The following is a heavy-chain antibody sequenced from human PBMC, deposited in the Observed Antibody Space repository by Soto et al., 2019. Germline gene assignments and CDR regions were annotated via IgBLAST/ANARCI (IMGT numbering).Heavy chain of an antibody. Sequence: SEILSLTCTVSGGSSSSYYWSWIRQPPGKGLEWIGYIYYSGSTNYNPSLKSRVTISVDTSKNQFSLKLSSVTAADTAVYYCARSSIAVAGPLWWYMDVWGQGTTVTVSS. J-gene: IGHJ6*03. D-gene: IGHD6-19*01. CDR3: ARSSIAVAGPLWWYMDV. V-gene: IGHV4-59*01. CDR2: IYYSGST. CDR1: GGSSSSYY.